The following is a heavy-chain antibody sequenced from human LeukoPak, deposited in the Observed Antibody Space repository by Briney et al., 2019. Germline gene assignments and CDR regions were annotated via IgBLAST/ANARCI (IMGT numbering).Heavy chain of an antibody. Sequence: PSETLSLTCTVSGGSINTYYWSWIRQPPGKGLEWIGYIYSSGSTNYNPSLKSRVTISVDTSKNQFSLKLSSVTAADTAVYYCARTGSTVTMLYPFDHWGQGTLVTVSS. CDR2: IYSSGST. J-gene: IGHJ4*02. CDR3: ARTGSTVTMLYPFDH. D-gene: IGHD4-17*01. V-gene: IGHV4-59*01. CDR1: GGSINTYY.